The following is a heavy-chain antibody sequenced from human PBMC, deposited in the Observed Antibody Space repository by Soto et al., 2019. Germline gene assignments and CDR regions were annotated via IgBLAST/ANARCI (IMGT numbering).Heavy chain of an antibody. CDR3: LTSGGSH. D-gene: IGHD6-13*01. J-gene: IGHJ4*02. CDR1: GFTFSDSW. CDR2: IGQKVYGERK. V-gene: IGHV3-15*04. Sequence: EVQLVESGGGLVKPGGSLRLSCAASGFTFSDSWMSWVRQAPGKGLEWVARIGQKVYGERKDYAAPVSGRFTISRDDSKNILYLEMNNLRIEDTAMFYCLTSGGSHWGRGTLVTVSS.